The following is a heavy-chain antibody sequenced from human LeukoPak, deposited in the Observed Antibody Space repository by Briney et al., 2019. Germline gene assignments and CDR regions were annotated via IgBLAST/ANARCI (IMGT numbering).Heavy chain of an antibody. CDR3: ARGRRGTLTIMVGDS. V-gene: IGHV1-8*01. D-gene: IGHD2-8*01. Sequence: ASVKVSCKASGYPFSTYDINWVREATGQGLEWMGWVNPKSGNTAYAQKFQGRVTMTRNASINTIYMELSSLRSEDTAVYYCARGRRGTLTIMVGDSWGQGSLVTVSS. J-gene: IGHJ4*02. CDR1: GYPFSTYD. CDR2: VNPKSGNT.